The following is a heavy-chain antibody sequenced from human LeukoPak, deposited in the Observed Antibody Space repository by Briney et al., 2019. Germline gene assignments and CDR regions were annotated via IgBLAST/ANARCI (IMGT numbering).Heavy chain of an antibody. CDR3: ARSYSSGWFDP. D-gene: IGHD2-21*01. Sequence: ASVKVSCKASGYTFTSYYMHWVRQAPGQGLEWMGWINTNTGNPTYAQGFTGRFVFSLDTSVSTAYLQISSLKAEDTAVYYCARSYSSGWFDPWGQGTLVIVSS. V-gene: IGHV7-4-1*02. J-gene: IGHJ5*02. CDR2: INTNTGNP. CDR1: GYTFTSYY.